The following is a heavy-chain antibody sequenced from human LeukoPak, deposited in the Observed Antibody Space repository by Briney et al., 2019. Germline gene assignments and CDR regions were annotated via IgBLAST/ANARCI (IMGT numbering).Heavy chain of an antibody. Sequence: GASVRVSCKASGYTFTAYFMHWVRQAPGQGLDWMGWINPNSGGTSYAQKFQGRVTMTRDTSISTAYMELSRLRSDDTAVYYCARLGGYYDSSGYYLHYWGQGTLVTVSS. J-gene: IGHJ4*02. CDR2: INPNSGGT. V-gene: IGHV1-2*02. CDR3: ARLGGYYDSSGYYLHY. D-gene: IGHD3-22*01. CDR1: GYTFTAYF.